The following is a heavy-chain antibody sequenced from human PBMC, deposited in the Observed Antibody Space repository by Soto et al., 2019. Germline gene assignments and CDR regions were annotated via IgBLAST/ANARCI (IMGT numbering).Heavy chain of an antibody. CDR3: ARGSTAAAGNHWYFDL. V-gene: IGHV1-69*13. D-gene: IGHD6-13*01. CDR1: GGTFSSYA. Sequence: SVKVSCKASGGTFSSYAISWVRQAPGQGLEWMGGIIPIFGTANYAQKFQGRVTITADESTSTAYMELSSLRSEDTAVYYCARGSTAAAGNHWYFDLWGSGTLVTVSS. CDR2: IIPIFGTA. J-gene: IGHJ2*01.